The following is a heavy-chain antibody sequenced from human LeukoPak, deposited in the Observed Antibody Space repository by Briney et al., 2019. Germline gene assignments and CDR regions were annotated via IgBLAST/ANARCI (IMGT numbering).Heavy chain of an antibody. D-gene: IGHD3-10*01. V-gene: IGHV3-48*03. J-gene: IGHJ5*02. CDR1: GFTFSDYE. Sequence: GGSLRLSCAASGFTFSDYEMNWVRQAPGKGLEWVSYISSSGSTIYYADSVKGRFTISRDNAKNSLYLQMNSLRAEDTAVYYCARAMSAYGSGAIWFDPWGQGTLVTVSS. CDR2: ISSSGSTI. CDR3: ARAMSAYGSGAIWFDP.